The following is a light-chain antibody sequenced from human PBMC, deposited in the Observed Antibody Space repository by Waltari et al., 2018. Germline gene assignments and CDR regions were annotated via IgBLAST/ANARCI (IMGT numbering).Light chain of an antibody. CDR3: QQYNNWPPLT. CDR2: DAC. J-gene: IGKJ4*01. Sequence: VMTQSPATLFVSPGEGATLSCRASQSISRHVAWYHQKSGQAPRLLIFDACARATGIPARFSGSGSGTEFTLTISSLQSEDVGVYYCQQYNNWPPLTFGGGTKVEIK. V-gene: IGKV3D-15*01. CDR1: QSISRH.